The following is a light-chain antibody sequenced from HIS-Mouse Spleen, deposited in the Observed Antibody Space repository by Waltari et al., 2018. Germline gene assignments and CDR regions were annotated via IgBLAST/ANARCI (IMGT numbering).Light chain of an antibody. V-gene: IGLV2-14*03. Sequence: QSALTQPASVSGSPGQSITISCTGTSSDVVGYNYVSWYQQPPGKAPKLMIYHVSNRPSGVSNRFSGSKSGNTASLTISGLQAEDEADYYCSSYTSSSTLVFGGGTKLTVL. CDR2: HVS. CDR3: SSYTSSSTLV. J-gene: IGLJ3*02. CDR1: SSDVVGYNY.